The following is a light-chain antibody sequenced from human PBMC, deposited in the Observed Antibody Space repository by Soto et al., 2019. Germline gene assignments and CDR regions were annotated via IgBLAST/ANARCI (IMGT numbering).Light chain of an antibody. CDR1: HMVSSSD. V-gene: IGKV3-20*01. CDR2: GAS. J-gene: IGKJ5*01. CDR3: QQYGRSPPIT. Sequence: MVLTQSPCTVSLSPGERATLSCRASHMVSSSDLAWYQQKPGQAPRLLIYGASSRATGIPDRFSGSGSGTDFTLTISKLEPEAFAVYYCQQYGRSPPITFGQRPLLQVK.